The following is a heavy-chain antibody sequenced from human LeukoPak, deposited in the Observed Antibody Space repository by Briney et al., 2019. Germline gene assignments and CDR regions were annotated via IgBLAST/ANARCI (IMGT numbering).Heavy chain of an antibody. J-gene: IGHJ4*02. Sequence: GTSLRLSCAAPGFTFNNYGMHWVRQAPGKGLEWVAVIWHDGDTTFYADSVKGRFTISRDKSKNMLYLEMNSLRAEDTALYYCVKDSTARASNLPDYWGQGTLVTVSS. V-gene: IGHV3-33*03. CDR2: IWHDGDTT. D-gene: IGHD1-1*01. CDR3: VKDSTARASNLPDY. CDR1: GFTFNNYG.